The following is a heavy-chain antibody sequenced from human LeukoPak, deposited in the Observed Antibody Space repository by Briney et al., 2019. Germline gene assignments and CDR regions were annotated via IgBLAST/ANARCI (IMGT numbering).Heavy chain of an antibody. D-gene: IGHD6-13*01. Sequence: GGSLRLSCAASGFTFSSYSMNWVRQAPGKGLEWVSSISSSSSYIYYADSVKGRFTISRDNAKNSLYLQMNSLRAEGTAVYYCARDGAAGTLSYDYWGQGTLVTVSS. J-gene: IGHJ4*02. CDR2: ISSSSSYI. CDR1: GFTFSSYS. V-gene: IGHV3-21*01. CDR3: ARDGAAGTLSYDY.